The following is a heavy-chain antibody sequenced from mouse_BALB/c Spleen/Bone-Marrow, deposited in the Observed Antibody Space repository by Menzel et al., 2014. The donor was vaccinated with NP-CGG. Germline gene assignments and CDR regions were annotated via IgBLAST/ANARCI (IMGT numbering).Heavy chain of an antibody. CDR1: GFNIKDTY. CDR2: IDPANGNT. D-gene: IGHD2-3*01. CDR3: ARGLLQYYYAMDY. J-gene: IGHJ4*01. V-gene: IGHV14-3*02. Sequence: EVQLQQSGAELVKPGASVKLSCTASGFNIKDTYMHWVKQRPEQGLERIERIDPANGNTKYDPKFQGKATITADTSSNTAYLQLSSLTSEDTAVYYCARGLLQYYYAMDYWGQGTSVTVSS.